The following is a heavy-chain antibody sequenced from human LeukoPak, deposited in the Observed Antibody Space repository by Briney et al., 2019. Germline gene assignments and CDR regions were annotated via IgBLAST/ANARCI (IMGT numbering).Heavy chain of an antibody. CDR3: AKIFHTDGYYLGEHLFDA. J-gene: IGHJ5*02. V-gene: IGHV3-11*01. D-gene: IGHD3-22*01. CDR1: GFTFSDYY. Sequence: TGGSLRLSCAASGFTFSDYYMSWIRQAPGKGLEWVSYISSSGSTIYYADSVEGRFTISRDNVKDSLYLQMNSLRAEDTAIYYCAKIFHTDGYYLGEHLFDAWGQGTLVTVSS. CDR2: ISSSGSTI.